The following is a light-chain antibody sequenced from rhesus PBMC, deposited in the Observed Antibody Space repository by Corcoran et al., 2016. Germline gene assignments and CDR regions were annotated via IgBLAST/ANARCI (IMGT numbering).Light chain of an antibody. CDR1: QGISSS. CDR3: LQHNSYPLT. V-gene: IGKV1-28*03. Sequence: DIQMTQSPSSLSASVGDTVTITCRASQGISSSLNWFQQKPGKAPKLLIYDASSLESGVPSRLSGSGSGTDFTLPIRSLQPEDFAAYYCLQHNSYPLTFGGGTKVEIK. CDR2: DAS. J-gene: IGKJ4*01.